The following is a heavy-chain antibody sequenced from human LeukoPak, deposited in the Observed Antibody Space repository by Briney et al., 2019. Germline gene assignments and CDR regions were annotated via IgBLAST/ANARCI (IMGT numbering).Heavy chain of an antibody. Sequence: GRSLRLSCAASGFTFSSYGLHWVRQAPGKGLEWVAIIWNDGSKKYYADSVKGRFTISRDNSKNTLYLQMNSLRAEDTAVYYCARVGRGKFVVPTSVPSYYHGMDVWGQGTTVTVSS. V-gene: IGHV3-33*01. CDR2: IWNDGSKK. J-gene: IGHJ6*02. CDR1: GFTFSSYG. D-gene: IGHD2-21*02. CDR3: ARVGRGKFVVPTSVPSYYHGMDV.